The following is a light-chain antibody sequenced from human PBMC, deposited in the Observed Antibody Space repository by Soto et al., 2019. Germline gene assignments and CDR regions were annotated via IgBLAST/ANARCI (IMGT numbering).Light chain of an antibody. CDR1: SSDVGGYNY. J-gene: IGLJ1*01. CDR3: SSYTSTSTYV. Sequence: QSALPQPASVSGAPGESSTISCTGTSSDVGGYNYVSWYQQHPGKAPKLMIYDVTNRPSGISNRFSGSKSGNTASLTISGLQAEHEADYYCSSYTSTSTYVFGTGTKVTVL. CDR2: DVT. V-gene: IGLV2-14*01.